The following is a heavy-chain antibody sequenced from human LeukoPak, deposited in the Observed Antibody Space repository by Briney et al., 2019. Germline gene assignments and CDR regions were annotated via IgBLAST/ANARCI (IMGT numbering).Heavy chain of an antibody. CDR3: ARDLDSIMITFGGVRLDY. V-gene: IGHV3-30*04. CDR2: ISYDGSNK. D-gene: IGHD3-16*01. Sequence: GRSLRLSCTASEFTFSNYAMHWVRQAPGKGLEWVAVISYDGSNKYYADSVKGRFTISRDNSKNTLCLQMNSLRAEDTAVYYCARDLDSIMITFGGVRLDYWGQGTLVTVSS. CDR1: EFTFSNYA. J-gene: IGHJ4*02.